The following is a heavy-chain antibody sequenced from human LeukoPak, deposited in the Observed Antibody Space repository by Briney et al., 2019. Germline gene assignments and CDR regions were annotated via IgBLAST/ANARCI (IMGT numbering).Heavy chain of an antibody. CDR1: GFTFSSYG. D-gene: IGHD2-15*01. CDR2: ISYDGSNK. CDR3: AKDRGGGSCYPRY. V-gene: IGHV3-30*18. Sequence: TGGSLRLSCAASGFTFSSYGMHWVHQAPGKGLEWVAVISYDGSNKYYADSVKGRFTISRDNSKNTLYLQMNSLRAEDTAVYYCAKDRGGGSCYPRYWGQGTLVTVSS. J-gene: IGHJ4*02.